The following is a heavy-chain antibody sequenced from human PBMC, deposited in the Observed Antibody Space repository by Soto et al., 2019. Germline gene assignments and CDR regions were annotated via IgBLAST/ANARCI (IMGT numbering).Heavy chain of an antibody. CDR2: IYYSGST. CDR1: GGSISSSSYY. Sequence: ETLSLTCTVAGGSISSSSYYWGWIRQPPGKGLEWIGSIYYSGSTYYNPSLKSRVTISVDTSKNQFSLKLSSVTAADTAVYYCARMYGGYAPFDYWGQGTLVTVSS. CDR3: ARMYGGYAPFDY. V-gene: IGHV4-39*01. D-gene: IGHD5-12*01. J-gene: IGHJ4*02.